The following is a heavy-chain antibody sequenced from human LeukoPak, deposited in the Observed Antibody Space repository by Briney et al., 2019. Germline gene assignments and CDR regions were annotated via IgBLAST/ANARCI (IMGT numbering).Heavy chain of an antibody. D-gene: IGHD3-22*01. CDR3: ARGVYYDSSGYYYSRGIVY. CDR2: ISYDGSNK. CDR1: GFTFSSYA. Sequence: GGSLRLSCAASGFTFSSYAMHWVRQAPGKGLEWVAVISYDGSNKYYADSVKGRFTISRDNSKNTLYLQMNSLRAEDTAVYYCARGVYYDSSGYYYSRGIVYWGQGTLVTVSS. V-gene: IGHV3-30*04. J-gene: IGHJ4*02.